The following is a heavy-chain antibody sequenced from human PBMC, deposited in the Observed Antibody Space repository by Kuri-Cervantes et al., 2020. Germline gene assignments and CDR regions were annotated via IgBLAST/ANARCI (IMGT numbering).Heavy chain of an antibody. V-gene: IGHV1-46*01. J-gene: IGHJ6*02. CDR1: GYTFTSYY. D-gene: IGHD1-14*01. Sequence: ASVKVSCKASGYTFTSYYMHWVRQAPGQGLEWMGIINPSGGSTSYAQKFQGRVTMTRDTSTSTAYMELSSLRSGDTAVYYCARRFNNHHKYYYYGMDVWGQGTTVTVSS. CDR2: INPSGGST. CDR3: ARRFNNHHKYYYYGMDV.